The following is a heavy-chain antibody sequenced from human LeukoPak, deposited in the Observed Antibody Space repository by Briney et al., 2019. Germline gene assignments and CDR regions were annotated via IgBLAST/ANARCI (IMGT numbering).Heavy chain of an antibody. J-gene: IGHJ6*03. D-gene: IGHD3-10*01. CDR2: INHSGST. CDR1: GGSFSGYY. Sequence: SETLSLTCAVYGGSFSGYYWSWIRQPPGKGLEWIGEINHSGSTNYNPSLKSRVTISVDTSKNQFSLKLSSVTAADTAVYYCARRGDYGSGSYYPVPFRYYYMDVWGKGTTVTISS. CDR3: ARRGDYGSGSYYPVPFRYYYMDV. V-gene: IGHV4-34*01.